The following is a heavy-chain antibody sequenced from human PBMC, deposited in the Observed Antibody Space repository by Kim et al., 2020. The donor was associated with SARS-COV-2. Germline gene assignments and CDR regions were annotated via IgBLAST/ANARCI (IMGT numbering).Heavy chain of an antibody. J-gene: IGHJ4*02. Sequence: GGSLRLSCAASGFTFSSYEMNWVRQAPGKGLEWGSYIIGSGTTIYYAESVRGRFTISRDNDKNSLYLQMNSLRAEDTAVYYCARGPNYSHFDYWGQGTLV. CDR3: ARGPNYSHFDY. CDR2: IIGSGTTI. CDR1: GFTFSSYE. D-gene: IGHD4-4*01. V-gene: IGHV3-48*03.